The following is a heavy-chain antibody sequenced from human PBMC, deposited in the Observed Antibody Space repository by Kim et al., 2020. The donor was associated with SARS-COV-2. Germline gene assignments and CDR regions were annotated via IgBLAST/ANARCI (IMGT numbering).Heavy chain of an antibody. D-gene: IGHD1-26*01. CDR3: AQGAIVGATLYYFDY. Sequence: ADSVKGRFTISRDNARNSLYLQMNSLRAEDTALYYCAQGAIVGATLYYFDYWGQGTLVTVSS. V-gene: IGHV3-9*01. J-gene: IGHJ4*02.